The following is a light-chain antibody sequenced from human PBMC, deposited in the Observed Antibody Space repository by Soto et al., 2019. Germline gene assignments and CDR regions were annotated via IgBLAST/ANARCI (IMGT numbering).Light chain of an antibody. V-gene: IGLV2-14*01. Sequence: QSALTQPASVSGSPGQSITISCTGTSSDVGGYNYVSWYQQHPGKAPKGIIYEVSNRHSGVSNRFSGSKSGNTASLTISGLQAEDEADYYCSSYTSSSTLVVFGGGTKLTVL. CDR1: SSDVGGYNY. CDR3: SSYTSSSTLVV. CDR2: EVS. J-gene: IGLJ2*01.